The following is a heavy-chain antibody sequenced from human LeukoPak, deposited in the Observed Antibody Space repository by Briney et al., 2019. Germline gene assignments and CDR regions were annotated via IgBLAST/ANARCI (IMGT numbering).Heavy chain of an antibody. J-gene: IGHJ4*02. V-gene: IGHV4-39*01. CDR2: LYYSGST. D-gene: IGHD3-9*01. Sequence: SETLSLTCTVSGVSISSSSTYYCGLIRQPPEKGLEWIGSLYYSGSTYYKSSLKSRVTISADTSNNQFSLRLSSVTAADTAVYYCARRVYYDILTGSYYFDYWGQGTLVTVSS. CDR1: GVSISSSSTYY. CDR3: ARRVYYDILTGSYYFDY.